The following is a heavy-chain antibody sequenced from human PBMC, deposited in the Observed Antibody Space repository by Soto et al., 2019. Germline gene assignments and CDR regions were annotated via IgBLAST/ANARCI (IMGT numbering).Heavy chain of an antibody. V-gene: IGHV4-31*03. CDR3: ARVRGSGSYAAYYFDS. D-gene: IGHD3-10*01. CDR2: IHYSGST. J-gene: IGHJ4*01. CDR1: GGSISNGGYY. Sequence: SETLSLTCTVSGGSISNGGYYWNWVRQHPGKGLEWIGYIHYSGSTWYNPSLESRVTISVDTSKDQFSLKLRSVTAADTAVYYCARVRGSGSYAAYYFDSWGQGTLVTVS.